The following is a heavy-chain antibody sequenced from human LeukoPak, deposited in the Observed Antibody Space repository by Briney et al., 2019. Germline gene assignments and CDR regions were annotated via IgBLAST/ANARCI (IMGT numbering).Heavy chain of an antibody. J-gene: IGHJ4*02. D-gene: IGHD3-22*01. CDR2: INTDGSTT. CDR1: GFAFSSFW. CDR3: AGYDTSGYYSY. Sequence: GESLRLSCAASGFAFSSFWMHWVRQAPGKGLVWVSRINTDGSTTSHADSVKGRFTISRDNAKNTLYLQMNSLRVEDTAVYYCAGYDTSGYYSYWGQGTLVTVSS. V-gene: IGHV3-74*01.